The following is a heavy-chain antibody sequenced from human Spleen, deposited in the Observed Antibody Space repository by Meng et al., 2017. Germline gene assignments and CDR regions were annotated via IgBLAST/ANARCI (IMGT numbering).Heavy chain of an antibody. CDR3: ARDEDISAAGKLFGDY. D-gene: IGHD6-13*01. Sequence: ASVKVSCKASAYTFTGYYVHWVRQAPGQGLEWMGRISPNSGGTNYAQKFQGRVTMTRDTSISTAYMELSRLRSDDTAVYYCARDEDISAAGKLFGDYWGQGTLVTVSS. J-gene: IGHJ4*02. CDR1: AYTFTGYY. CDR2: ISPNSGGT. V-gene: IGHV1-2*06.